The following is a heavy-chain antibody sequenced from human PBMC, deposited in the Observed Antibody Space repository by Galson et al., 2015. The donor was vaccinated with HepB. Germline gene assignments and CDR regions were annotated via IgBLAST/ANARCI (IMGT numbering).Heavy chain of an antibody. V-gene: IGHV1-8*01. D-gene: IGHD1-7*01. J-gene: IGHJ4*02. CDR2: MNPNSGNT. CDR3: ARGVRNYLYSDN. Sequence: SVKVSCKAFGYTFSSYDVTWVRQASGQGLEWMGWMNPNSGNTGYAPEFQDRVTTTGDTSMSTAYMELSSLRSEDTAVYYCARGVRNYLYSDNWGQGTLVTVSS. CDR1: GYTFSSYD.